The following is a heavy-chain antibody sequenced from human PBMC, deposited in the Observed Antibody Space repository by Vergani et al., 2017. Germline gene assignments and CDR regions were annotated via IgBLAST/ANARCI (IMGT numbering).Heavy chain of an antibody. Sequence: QVQLVQSGAEVKKPGASVKVSCKASGYTFTSYGISWVRQAPGQGLEWMGWISAYNGNTNYAQKLQGRVTMTTDTSTSTAYMELRSLRSYDTAVYYCARERVTMVRGVIDRSYYYGMDVWGQGTTVTVSS. D-gene: IGHD3-10*01. CDR1: GYTFTSYG. V-gene: IGHV1-18*01. CDR2: ISAYNGNT. CDR3: ARERVTMVRGVIDRSYYYGMDV. J-gene: IGHJ6*02.